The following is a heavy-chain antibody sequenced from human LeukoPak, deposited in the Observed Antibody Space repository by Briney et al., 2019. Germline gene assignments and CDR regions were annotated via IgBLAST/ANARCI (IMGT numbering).Heavy chain of an antibody. Sequence: SETLSLTCAVYSGSFSGYYWSWIRQPPGKGLEWIGEINHSGSTNYNPSLKSRVTISVDTSKNQFSLKLSSVTAADTAVYYCARTGRDAAMNWGQGTLVTVSS. J-gene: IGHJ4*02. V-gene: IGHV4-34*01. CDR2: INHSGST. CDR3: ARTGRDAAMN. CDR1: SGSFSGYY. D-gene: IGHD5-18*01.